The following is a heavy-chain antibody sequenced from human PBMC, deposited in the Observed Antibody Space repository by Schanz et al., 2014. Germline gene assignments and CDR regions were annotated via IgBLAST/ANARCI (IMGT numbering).Heavy chain of an antibody. V-gene: IGHV3-23*04. CDR2: IGGSGDST. J-gene: IGHJ4*02. CDR3: AYYDVLTGFDY. D-gene: IGHD3-9*01. CDR1: GFTFSDYY. Sequence: VQLVESGGGLVKPGGSLRLSCAASGFTFSDYYMSWVRQAPGKGLEWVSGIGGSGDSTHYADSVKGRFIISRDNSKNTLYLQVNSLRAEDTAVYYCAYYDVLTGFDYWGQGTQVTVSS.